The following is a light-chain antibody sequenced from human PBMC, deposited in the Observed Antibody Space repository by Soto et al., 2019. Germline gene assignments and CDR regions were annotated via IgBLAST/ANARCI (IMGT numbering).Light chain of an antibody. Sequence: EIVMTQSPFTLSVSAGDRATLSCRASQSVSSKLAWYQQKPGQAPRLLIYGASTRATGIPARFSGSGSGTEFTLSISILNSEDFAVYYCQQRSNWPPLYTFGQGTKLEIK. CDR1: QSVSSK. V-gene: IGKV3-15*01. CDR3: QQRSNWPPLYT. CDR2: GAS. J-gene: IGKJ2*01.